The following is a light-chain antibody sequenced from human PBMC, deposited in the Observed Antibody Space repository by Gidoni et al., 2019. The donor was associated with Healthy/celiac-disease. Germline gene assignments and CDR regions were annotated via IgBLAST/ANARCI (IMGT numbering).Light chain of an antibody. V-gene: IGLV3-27*01. CDR2: KDS. J-gene: IGLJ3*02. CDR1: VLAKKY. Sequence: SYELTQPSSVSVSPGQTARITCSGDVLAKKYARWFQQKPGKAPVLVIYKDSERPSGIPERFSGSSSGTTVTLTISGAQVEDEADYYCYSAADNNLGVFGGGTKLTVL. CDR3: YSAADNNLGV.